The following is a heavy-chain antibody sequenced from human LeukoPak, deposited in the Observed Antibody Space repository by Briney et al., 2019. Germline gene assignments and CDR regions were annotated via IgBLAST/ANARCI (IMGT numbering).Heavy chain of an antibody. CDR3: ARNVYSGYDFAVDY. CDR1: GGSISSGSYY. Sequence: SETLSLTCTVSGGSISSGSYYWSWIRQPAGKGLEWIGRIYTSGSTNYNPSLKSRVTISVDTSKNQFSLKLSSVTAADTAVYYCARNVYSGYDFAVDYWGQGTLVTVSS. V-gene: IGHV4-61*02. CDR2: IYTSGST. J-gene: IGHJ4*02. D-gene: IGHD5-12*01.